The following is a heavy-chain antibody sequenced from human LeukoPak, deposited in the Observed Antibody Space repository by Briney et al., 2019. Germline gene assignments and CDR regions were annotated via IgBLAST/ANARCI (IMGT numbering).Heavy chain of an antibody. CDR1: GFTFSSYA. V-gene: IGHV3-30*18. CDR3: AKNFWTHYSGSPDY. Sequence: PGGSLRLSCAASGFTFSSYAMHWVRQAPGKGLEWVAVISYDGSNKYYADSVKGRFTISRDNSKNTLYLQMNSLRAEDTAVYYCAKNFWTHYSGSPDYWGQGTLVTVSS. CDR2: ISYDGSNK. J-gene: IGHJ4*02. D-gene: IGHD1-26*01.